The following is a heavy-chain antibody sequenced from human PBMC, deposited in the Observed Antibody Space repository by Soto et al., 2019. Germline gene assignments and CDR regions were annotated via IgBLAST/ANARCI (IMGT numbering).Heavy chain of an antibody. Sequence: PSETLSFTYDVYGGSFSDCYWSWMRQPPGKGLEGIGEINHSGSTNYNPSLKSRVTISVDTSKNQFSLKLSSVTAADTAVYYCARGGDRSSWYPNYYYYGMDVWGQGTTVT. CDR2: INHSGST. V-gene: IGHV4-34*01. J-gene: IGHJ6*02. CDR1: GGSFSDCY. CDR3: ARGGDRSSWYPNYYYYGMDV. D-gene: IGHD6-13*01.